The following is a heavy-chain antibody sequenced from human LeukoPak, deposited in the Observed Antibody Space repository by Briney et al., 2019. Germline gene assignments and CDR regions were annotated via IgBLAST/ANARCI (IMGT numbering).Heavy chain of an antibody. CDR2: FDPEDGET. CDR3: ATVSYYYDSSGYQGYFQH. J-gene: IGHJ1*01. CDR1: GYTLTQLS. V-gene: IGHV1-24*01. Sequence: ASVKVSCKVSGYTLTQLSIHWVRQAPGKGLEWMGGFDPEDGETIYAQRFQGRVTMTEDTSTDTAYMELSSLRSEDAAVYYCATVSYYYDSSGYQGYFQHWGQGTLVTVSS. D-gene: IGHD3-22*01.